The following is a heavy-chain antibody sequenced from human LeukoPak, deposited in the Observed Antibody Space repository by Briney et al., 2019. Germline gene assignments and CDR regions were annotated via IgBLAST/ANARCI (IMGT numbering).Heavy chain of an antibody. Sequence: ASVKVSCKASGYTFTRYAISWVRQAPGQGLEWMGWISTYDGNTNYAHKLQGRVTMTKDTSTSIAYMDLRSLRSDDTAVYYCARDQSPACSGGSCPRDYWGQGTLVTVSS. CDR2: ISTYDGNT. J-gene: IGHJ4*02. D-gene: IGHD2-15*01. CDR1: GYTFTRYA. V-gene: IGHV1-18*04. CDR3: ARDQSPACSGGSCPRDY.